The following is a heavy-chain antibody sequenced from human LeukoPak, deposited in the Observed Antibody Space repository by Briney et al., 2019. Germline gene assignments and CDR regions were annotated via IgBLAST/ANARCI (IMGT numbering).Heavy chain of an antibody. CDR1: GFTFSTDF. CDR3: VREDNAFNI. J-gene: IGHJ3*02. CDR2: ISGDETYT. V-gene: IGHV3-74*01. Sequence: GGSLRLSCVASGFTFSTDFMHWIRKAPGEGLMWVSQISGDETYTNYADSVKGRFTISRDNAKNTLYLQMNSLRAEDTAIYYCVREDNAFNIWGRGTLVTVSS.